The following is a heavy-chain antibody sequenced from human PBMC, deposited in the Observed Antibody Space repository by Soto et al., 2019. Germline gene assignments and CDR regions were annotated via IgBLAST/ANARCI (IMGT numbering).Heavy chain of an antibody. CDR1: GDTFNFYS. J-gene: IGHJ4*02. Sequence: QVQLGQSGAEVKMPGSSVKVSCKASGDTFNFYSINWVRQAPGLGLEWMGRVNPIVSRSNYAQKFQGRFTMTPEKSTSTAYMELSSLRSEDTAIYYCASSDGSGDRAFDYWGQGALVTVSS. CDR3: ASSDGSGDRAFDY. D-gene: IGHD3-10*01. CDR2: VNPIVSRS. V-gene: IGHV1-69*02.